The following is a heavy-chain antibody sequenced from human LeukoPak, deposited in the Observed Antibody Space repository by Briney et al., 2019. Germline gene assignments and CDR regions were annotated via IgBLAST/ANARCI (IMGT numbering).Heavy chain of an antibody. CDR2: ISSSSNYI. D-gene: IGHD3-10*01. J-gene: IGHJ3*02. Sequence: PGGSLTLSCAASGFTFNSYIMNWVRQAPGKGLEWVSSISSSSNYIYYADSVKGRFTISRDNAKNSLYLQMNSQRAEDTAVYYCARSGNAFDIWGQGTMVTVSS. V-gene: IGHV3-21*01. CDR1: GFTFNSYI. CDR3: ARSGNAFDI.